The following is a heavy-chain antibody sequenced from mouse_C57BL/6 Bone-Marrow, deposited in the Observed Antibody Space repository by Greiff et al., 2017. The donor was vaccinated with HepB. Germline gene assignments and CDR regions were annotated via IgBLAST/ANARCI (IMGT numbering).Heavy chain of an antibody. J-gene: IGHJ2*01. V-gene: IGHV1-50*01. D-gene: IGHD2-4*01. CDR1: GYTFTSYW. Sequence: QVQLQQPGAELVKPGASVKLSCKASGYTFTSYWMQWVKQRPGQGLEWIGEIDPSDSYTNYNQKFKGKATLTVDTSSSTAYMQLSSLTSEDSAVYYCARDDYGYFDYWGQGTTLTASS. CDR3: ARDDYGYFDY. CDR2: IDPSDSYT.